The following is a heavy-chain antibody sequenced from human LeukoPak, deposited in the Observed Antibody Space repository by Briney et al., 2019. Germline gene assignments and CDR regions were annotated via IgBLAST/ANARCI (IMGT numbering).Heavy chain of an antibody. CDR3: ARVGGGSCYDY. V-gene: IGHV4-34*01. CDR2: INHSGST. CDR1: GGSFSGYY. J-gene: IGHJ4*02. Sequence: PSETLSLTCAVYGGSFSGYYWSWIRQPPGKGLEWIGEINHSGSTNYNPSLKSRVTISVDTSKHQFSLKLSSVTAADTAVYYCARVGGGSCYDYWGQGTLVTVSS. D-gene: IGHD2-15*01.